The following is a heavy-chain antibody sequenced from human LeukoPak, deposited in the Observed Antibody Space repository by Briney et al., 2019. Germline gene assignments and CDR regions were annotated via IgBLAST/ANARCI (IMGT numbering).Heavy chain of an antibody. D-gene: IGHD3-22*01. V-gene: IGHV3-11*04. CDR3: ARDHHRRLYDSQARDTFDI. Sequence: GGSLRLSCAASEFTFSDYYMSWIRQAPGKGLEWVSYISSSGSTIYYADSVKGRFTISRDNAKNSLYLQMNSLRAEDTAVYYCARDHHRRLYDSQARDTFDIWGQGTMVTVSS. J-gene: IGHJ3*02. CDR2: ISSSGSTI. CDR1: EFTFSDYY.